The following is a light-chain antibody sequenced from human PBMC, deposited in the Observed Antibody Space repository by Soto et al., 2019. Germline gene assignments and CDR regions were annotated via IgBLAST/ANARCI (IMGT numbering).Light chain of an antibody. Sequence: QSALTQPASVSGSPGQSITISCTGTNSDVGGYNFVSWYQQHPGKAPRLMIFEVNNRPSGVSDRFSGSKSGNTASLTISGLQAEDEADYYCSSYTFSSTLVVFGGGTKLTVL. J-gene: IGLJ3*02. CDR2: EVN. CDR3: SSYTFSSTLVV. V-gene: IGLV2-14*01. CDR1: NSDVGGYNF.